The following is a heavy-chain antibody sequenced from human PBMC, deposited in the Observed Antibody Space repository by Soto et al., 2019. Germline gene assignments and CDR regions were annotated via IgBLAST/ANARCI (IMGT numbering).Heavy chain of an antibody. Sequence: QVQLVQSGAEVKKPGASVKVSCKASGYTFIGYYIHWVRQAPGQGLEWMGRINPRSGDTTYAQKFQGRLTMTRATSISTGYMELSSLRSDDTAVYYCGRDGVVATPLGWFDPWGQGSLVTVSS. CDR1: GYTFIGYY. D-gene: IGHD2-15*01. CDR3: GRDGVVATPLGWFDP. V-gene: IGHV1-2*06. CDR2: INPRSGDT. J-gene: IGHJ5*02.